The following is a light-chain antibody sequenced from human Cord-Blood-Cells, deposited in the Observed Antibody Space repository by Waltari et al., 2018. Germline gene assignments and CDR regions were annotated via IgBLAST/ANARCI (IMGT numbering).Light chain of an antibody. CDR1: SSDVGGYNY. CDR3: SSYTSSSTWV. CDR2: DVS. V-gene: IGLV2-14*03. J-gene: IGLJ3*02. Sequence: QSALTQPASVSGSPGQSITISCTGTSSDVGGYNYVTWYQQHPVKATNLVNYDVSNRPSGVSKRFAGSKSSTTASLTISGLQAEDEADYYCSSYTSSSTWVFGGGTKLTVL.